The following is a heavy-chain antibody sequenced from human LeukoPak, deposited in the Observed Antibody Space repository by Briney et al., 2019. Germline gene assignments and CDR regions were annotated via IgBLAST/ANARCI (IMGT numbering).Heavy chain of an antibody. V-gene: IGHV4-31*03. CDR3: ASSAIAAAGTVDY. CDR2: IYYSGST. Sequence: SESLSLTCTVSGGSISSGGYYWRWIRQHPGKGLEWIGYIYYSGSTYYNPSLKSRVTISVDTSKNQFSLKLSSVTAADTAVYYCASSAIAAAGTVDYWGQGTLVTVSS. CDR1: GGSISSGGYY. J-gene: IGHJ4*02. D-gene: IGHD6-13*01.